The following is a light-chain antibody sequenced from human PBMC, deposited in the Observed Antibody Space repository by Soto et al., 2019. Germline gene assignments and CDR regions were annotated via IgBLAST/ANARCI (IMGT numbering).Light chain of an antibody. J-gene: IGKJ2*01. CDR1: QSVSSN. Sequence: EIVMTQSPATLSVSPGEGATLSCRASQSVSSNLAWYQQKPGQAPRLLIYGASTRATDIPARFSGSGSGTEFTLTITSLQSEDFAVYYCQQYNTWPPAYTFGPGTKLEIK. CDR3: QQYNTWPPAYT. CDR2: GAS. V-gene: IGKV3-15*01.